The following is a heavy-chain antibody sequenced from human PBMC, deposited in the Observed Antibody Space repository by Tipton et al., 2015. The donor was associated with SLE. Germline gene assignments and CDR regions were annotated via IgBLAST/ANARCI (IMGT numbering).Heavy chain of an antibody. CDR2: IYTSGST. V-gene: IGHV4-4*07. Sequence: TLSLTCTVSGGSISSYYWSWIRQPAGEGLEWIGRIYTSGSTHYNPPPTSRDNISVDTSKNQFSLKLSSVTAADTAVYYCAGERIVGATTYFWGQATLVTVAS. J-gene: IGHJ4*02. D-gene: IGHD1-26*01. CDR3: AGERIVGATTYF. CDR1: GGSISSYY.